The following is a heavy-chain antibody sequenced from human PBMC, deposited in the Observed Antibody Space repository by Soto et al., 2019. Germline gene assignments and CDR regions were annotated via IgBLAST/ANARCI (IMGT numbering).Heavy chain of an antibody. CDR1: GFTFSSYA. CDR2: ISYDGSNK. V-gene: IGHV3-30-3*01. Sequence: GGSLRLSCAASGFTFSSYAMHWVRQAPGKGLEWVAVISYDGSNKYYADSVKGRFTISRDNSKNTLYLQMNSLRAEDTAVYYCARESLGYDILTGYYTAYYYGMDVWGQGTTVTVSS. J-gene: IGHJ6*02. D-gene: IGHD3-9*01. CDR3: ARESLGYDILTGYYTAYYYGMDV.